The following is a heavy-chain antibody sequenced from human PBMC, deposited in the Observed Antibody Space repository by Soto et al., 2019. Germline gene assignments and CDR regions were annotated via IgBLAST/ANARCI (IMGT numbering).Heavy chain of an antibody. Sequence: QVQLVESGGGVVQPGRSLRLSCAASGFTFSSYGMHWVRQAPGEGLEWVAVIWYDGSNKYYADSVKGRFTISRDNSKNTLYLQMNSLRAEDTAVYYCATYGDTRGGAFDIWGQGTMVTVSS. CDR3: ATYGDTRGGAFDI. CDR2: IWYDGSNK. V-gene: IGHV3-33*01. D-gene: IGHD4-17*01. J-gene: IGHJ3*02. CDR1: GFTFSSYG.